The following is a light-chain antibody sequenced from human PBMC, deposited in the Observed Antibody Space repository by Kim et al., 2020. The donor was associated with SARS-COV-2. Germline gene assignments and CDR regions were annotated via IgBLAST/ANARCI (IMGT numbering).Light chain of an antibody. V-gene: IGLV3-19*01. CDR3: NSRESSGNYLV. CDR2: GKN. Sequence: ALGQTVRFTCQGDSRRRNSESWYQQMPGQAPILVTYGKNHRASGIPDRFSGSSSGDTASLTITGAQAEDEADYYCNSRESSGNYLVFGGGTQLTVL. CDR1: SRRRNS. J-gene: IGLJ3*02.